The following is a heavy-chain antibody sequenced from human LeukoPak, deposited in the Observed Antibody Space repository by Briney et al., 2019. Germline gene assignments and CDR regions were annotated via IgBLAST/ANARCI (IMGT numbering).Heavy chain of an antibody. V-gene: IGHV5-51*01. CDR2: IYPGDSDT. J-gene: IGHJ4*02. CDR1: GYSFTSYW. D-gene: IGHD3-22*01. CDR3: ARQMGSYYYDSSGYSTSGVFDY. Sequence: GESLKISCKGPGYSFTSYWIGWVRQMPGKGLEWMGIIYPGDSDTRYSPSFQGQVTISADKSISTAYLQWSSLKASDTAMYYCARQMGSYYYDSSGYSTSGVFDYWGQGTLVTVSS.